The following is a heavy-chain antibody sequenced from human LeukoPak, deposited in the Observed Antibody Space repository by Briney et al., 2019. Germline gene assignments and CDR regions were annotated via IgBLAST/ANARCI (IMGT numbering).Heavy chain of an antibody. Sequence: PGGSLLLSCGASGFPFSSYSLNWGRPAPGKGREWVSSISSSSSYIYYADSVKGRFTISRDNAKNSLYLQMNSLRAEDTAVYYCARGRIAARYDYWGQGTLVTVSS. J-gene: IGHJ4*02. CDR2: ISSSSSYI. V-gene: IGHV3-21*01. CDR1: GFPFSSYS. D-gene: IGHD6-6*01. CDR3: ARGRIAARYDY.